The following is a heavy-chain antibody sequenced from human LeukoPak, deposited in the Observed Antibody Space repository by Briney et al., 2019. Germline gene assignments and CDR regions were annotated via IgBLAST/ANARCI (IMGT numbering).Heavy chain of an antibody. CDR3: ARHVRDILTGLFDY. D-gene: IGHD3-9*01. J-gene: IGHJ4*02. Sequence: PSETLSLTCTVSGGSISSSSYYWGWIRQPPGKGLERIGSIYYSGSTYYNPSLKSRVTISVDTSKNQFSLKLSSVTAADTAVYYCARHVRDILTGLFDYWGQGTLVTVSS. CDR2: IYYSGST. V-gene: IGHV4-39*01. CDR1: GGSISSSSYY.